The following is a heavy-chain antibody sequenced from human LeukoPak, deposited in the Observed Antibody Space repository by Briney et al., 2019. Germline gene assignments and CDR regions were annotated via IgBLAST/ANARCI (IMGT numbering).Heavy chain of an antibody. CDR2: ISGSGGST. CDR1: GFTVSSNY. V-gene: IGHV3-23*01. J-gene: IGHJ6*02. D-gene: IGHD1-1*01. CDR3: AKARAGTPYGMDV. Sequence: GGSLRLSCAASGFTVSSNYMSWVRQAPGKGLEWVSGISGSGGSTYYADSAKGRFTISRDNSKNTLYLQMKSLRAEDTAVYYCAKARAGTPYGMDVWGQGTTVTVSS.